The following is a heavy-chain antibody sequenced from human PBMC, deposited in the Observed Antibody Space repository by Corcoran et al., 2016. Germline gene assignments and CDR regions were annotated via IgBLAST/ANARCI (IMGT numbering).Heavy chain of an antibody. CDR1: GGSISSSSYY. V-gene: IGHV4-39*07. Sequence: QLQLQESGPGLVKPSETLSLTCTVSGGSISSSSYYWGWIRQPPGKGLEWIGSIYYSGSTYYNPSLKSRVTISVDTSKNQFSLKLSSVTAADTAGYYCAREESGYLHYYYYYGMDVWGQGTTVTVSS. CDR3: AREESGYLHYYYYYGMDV. D-gene: IGHD3-10*01. CDR2: IYYSGST. J-gene: IGHJ6*02.